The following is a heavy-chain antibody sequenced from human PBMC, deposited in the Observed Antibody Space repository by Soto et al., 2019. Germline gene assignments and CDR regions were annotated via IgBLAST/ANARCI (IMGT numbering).Heavy chain of an antibody. D-gene: IGHD2-2*01. CDR1: GYTFTSYG. Sequence: ASVKVSCKASGYTFTSYGISWVRQAPGQGLEWMGWISAYNGNTNYAQKLQGRVTMTTDTSTSTAYMELRSLRSDDTAVYYCARDSITDCSSTSCHTNWFDPWGQGTLVTVSS. CDR3: ARDSITDCSSTSCHTNWFDP. V-gene: IGHV1-18*01. CDR2: ISAYNGNT. J-gene: IGHJ5*02.